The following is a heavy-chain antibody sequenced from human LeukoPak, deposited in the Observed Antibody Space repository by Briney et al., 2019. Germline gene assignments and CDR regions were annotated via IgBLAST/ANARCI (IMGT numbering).Heavy chain of an antibody. CDR2: FDPEDGET. CDR1: GYTLTELS. CDR3: ATGLGGRESHFGY. V-gene: IGHV1-24*01. J-gene: IGHJ4*02. D-gene: IGHD3-10*01. Sequence: ASVTVSCTVSGYTLTELSMHWVRQAPGKRLEWMGGFDPEDGETIYAQKFQGRVTMTEDTSTDTAYMELSSLRSEDTAVCYCATGLGGRESHFGYWGQGTLVTVSS.